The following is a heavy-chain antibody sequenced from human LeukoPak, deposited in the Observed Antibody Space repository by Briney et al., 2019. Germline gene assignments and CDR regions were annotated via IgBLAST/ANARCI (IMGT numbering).Heavy chain of an antibody. Sequence: KPGGSLRLSCAASGFSFSSYSFNWVRQAPGKGLEWVSSINTVSSYIYYADSLKGRFTISGDNAKNSVYLQMDSLRAEDSAVYYCARLRRNTDSSGFFYYYDYWGQGTLVTVSS. CDR3: ARLRRNTDSSGFFYYYDY. CDR1: GFSFSSYS. V-gene: IGHV3-21*06. D-gene: IGHD3-22*01. CDR2: INTVSSYI. J-gene: IGHJ4*02.